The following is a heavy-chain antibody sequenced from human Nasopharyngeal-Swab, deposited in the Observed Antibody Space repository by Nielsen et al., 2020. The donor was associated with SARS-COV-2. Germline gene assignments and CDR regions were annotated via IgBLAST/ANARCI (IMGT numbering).Heavy chain of an antibody. D-gene: IGHD2-15*01. CDR3: ARVQNYCSGGSCSTLDAFDI. V-gene: IGHV3-7*03. Sequence: WIRQPPGKGLEWVANIKKDGSEKYYVDSVKGRFTISRDNSKNTLYLQMNSLRAEDTAVYYCARVQNYCSGGSCSTLDAFDIWGQGTMVTVSS. CDR2: IKKDGSEK. J-gene: IGHJ3*02.